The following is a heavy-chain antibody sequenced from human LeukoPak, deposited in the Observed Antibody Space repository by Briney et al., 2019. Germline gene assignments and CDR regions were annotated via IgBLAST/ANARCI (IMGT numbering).Heavy chain of an antibody. D-gene: IGHD6-19*01. CDR2: ISPNSNTI. Sequence: LSLTCTVSGGSISSSSYYWGWIRQAPGQGMEWVAYISPNSNTIHYADSVKGRFTISRDNAKNSLFLQVNSLRAEDTAMYYCVTESGWLFDYWGQGTLVTVSS. J-gene: IGHJ4*02. V-gene: IGHV3-11*04. CDR1: GGSISSSSYY. CDR3: VTESGWLFDY.